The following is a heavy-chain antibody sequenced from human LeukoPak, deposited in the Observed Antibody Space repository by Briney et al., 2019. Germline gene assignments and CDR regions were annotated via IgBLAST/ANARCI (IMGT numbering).Heavy chain of an antibody. Sequence: PSETLSLTCTVSGGSISSSSYYWGWIRQPPGKGLEWIGSIYYSGSTYYNPSLKSRVTISVDTSKNQFSLKLSSVTAADTAVYYCARGGYGSGSYKSTVPSAEYFQHWGQGTLVTVSS. CDR3: ARGGYGSGSYKSTVPSAEYFQH. V-gene: IGHV4-39*01. D-gene: IGHD1-26*01. CDR1: GGSISSSSYY. J-gene: IGHJ1*01. CDR2: IYYSGST.